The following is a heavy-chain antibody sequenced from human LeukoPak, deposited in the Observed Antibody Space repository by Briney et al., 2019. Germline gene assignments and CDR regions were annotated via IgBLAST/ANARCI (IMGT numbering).Heavy chain of an antibody. J-gene: IGHJ4*02. D-gene: IGHD3-10*01. CDR3: AGQGDYYCSGSSHDY. V-gene: IGHV4-39*01. Sequence: KPSAPLSLPSPVSGASISSSSYYWGWIRQPPGKGLEWIGSMYYGGSTYYTPSHKSRVTISVDTSKDHSSLKLSSLTAADTAVYYCAGQGDYYCSGSSHDYWCQGTLVTVSS. CDR2: MYYGGST. CDR1: GASISSSSYY.